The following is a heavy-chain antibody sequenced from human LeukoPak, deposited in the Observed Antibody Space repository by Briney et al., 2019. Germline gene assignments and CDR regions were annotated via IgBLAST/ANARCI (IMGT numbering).Heavy chain of an antibody. CDR1: GFTFSSYS. V-gene: IGHV3-21*01. D-gene: IGHD6-13*01. J-gene: IGHJ6*03. CDR2: ISSSSSYI. Sequence: GGSLRLSCAASGFTFSSYSMNWVRQAPGKGLEWVSSISSSSSYIYYADSVKGRFTISRDNAKNSLYLQMNSLRAEDTAVYYCARDLHSSSWPLSYYYYYYMDVWGKGTTVTISS. CDR3: ARDLHSSSWPLSYYYYYYMDV.